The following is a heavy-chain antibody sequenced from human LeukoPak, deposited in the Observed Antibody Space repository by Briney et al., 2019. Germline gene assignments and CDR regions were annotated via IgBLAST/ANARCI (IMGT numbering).Heavy chain of an antibody. CDR2: ISTSGYTI. J-gene: IGHJ4*02. V-gene: IGHV3-48*04. CDR1: GFSFSGHC. CDR3: ARERTSGWDAFDF. D-gene: IGHD6-19*01. Sequence: PGGSLRLSCAASGFSFSGHCMNWVRQAPGKGLEWISYISTSGYTIYYADSVKGRFTISRDNAKNTLYLQMNSLRAEDTAVYYCARERTSGWDAFDFWGQGTLVTVSS.